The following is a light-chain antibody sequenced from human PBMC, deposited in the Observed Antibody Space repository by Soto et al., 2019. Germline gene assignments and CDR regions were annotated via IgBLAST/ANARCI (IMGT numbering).Light chain of an antibody. CDR1: SSNIRAGYD. CDR2: DNT. V-gene: IGLV1-40*01. J-gene: IGLJ1*01. Sequence: QSVLTQPPSVSGAPGQRVTISCTGSSSNIRAGYDVHWYQHLPGTAPKLLIYDNTNRPSGVPDRFSGSKSGTSASLAITGLQAEDEADYYCQSYDSSLSAPYVFGTGTKVTVL. CDR3: QSYDSSLSAPYV.